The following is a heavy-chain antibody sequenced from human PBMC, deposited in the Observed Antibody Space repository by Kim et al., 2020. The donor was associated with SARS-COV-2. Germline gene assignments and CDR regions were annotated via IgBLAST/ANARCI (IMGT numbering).Heavy chain of an antibody. CDR1: GFSIRSYS. CDR3: ARFQRVAVDGIPYYHYGMDV. Sequence: GGSLRLSCAASGFSIRSYSINWVRQAPGEGLEWVSSISSDSSSIKYADSLTGRLTISRDNAKNSLFLQMNDLRAEDTAVYYCARFQRVAVDGIPYYHYGMDVWGQPTTVTVSS. D-gene: IGHD1-20*01. CDR2: ISSDSSSI. V-gene: IGHV3-21*01. J-gene: IGHJ6*02.